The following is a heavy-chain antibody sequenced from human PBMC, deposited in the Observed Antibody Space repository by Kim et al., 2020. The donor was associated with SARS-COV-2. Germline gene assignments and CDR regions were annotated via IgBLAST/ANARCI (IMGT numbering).Heavy chain of an antibody. CDR3: ARDHDYYGSGTPVY. Sequence: GGSLRLSCAASGFTFSSYEMNWVRQAPGKGLEWVSYISSSGSTIYYADSVKGRFTISRDNAKNSLYLQMNSLRAEDTAVYYCARDHDYYGSGTPVYWGQGTLVTVSS. V-gene: IGHV3-48*03. CDR2: ISSSGSTI. D-gene: IGHD3-10*01. CDR1: GFTFSSYE. J-gene: IGHJ4*02.